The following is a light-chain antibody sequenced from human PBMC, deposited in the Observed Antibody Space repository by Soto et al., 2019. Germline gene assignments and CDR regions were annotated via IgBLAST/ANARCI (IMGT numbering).Light chain of an antibody. Sequence: DIQMTQSPSSLSASVGDRITITCRASQSMSSYLNWYQQKPENAPKLLIYAASSLQSGVPSTFSGSGSGTDYNLTNRSLQPENFATYYCQQSDSTPHTFGGVTKMEIK. V-gene: IGKV1-39*01. CDR3: QQSDSTPHT. J-gene: IGKJ4*01. CDR2: AAS. CDR1: QSMSSY.